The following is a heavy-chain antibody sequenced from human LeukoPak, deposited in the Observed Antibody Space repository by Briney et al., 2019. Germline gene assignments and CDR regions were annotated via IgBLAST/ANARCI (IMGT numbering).Heavy chain of an antibody. D-gene: IGHD6-13*01. V-gene: IGHV1-24*01. CDR2: FDPEDGET. CDR3: ARVQRAPGIAAPDY. Sequence: ASVKVSCKVSGYTLTELSMHWVRQAPGKGLEWMGGFDPEDGETIYAQKFQGRVTMTEDTSTDTAYMELSSLRSEDTAVYYCARVQRAPGIAAPDYWGQGTLVTVSS. J-gene: IGHJ4*02. CDR1: GYTLTELS.